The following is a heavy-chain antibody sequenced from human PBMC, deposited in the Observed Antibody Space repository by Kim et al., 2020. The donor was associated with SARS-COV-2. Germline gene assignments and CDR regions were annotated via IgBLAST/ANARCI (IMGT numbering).Heavy chain of an antibody. V-gene: IGHV5-51*01. J-gene: IGHJ5*02. CDR1: GYNFTMYW. CDR3: ARTALRGGNCWFEP. CDR2: IYPGDSDT. D-gene: IGHD3-10*01. Sequence: GESLKISCKGSGYNFTMYWIAWVRQMPGKGLEWMGMIYPGDSDTRYSPSFQGPVTFSVDNSISTAYLQWRSLKASDTAMYFCARTALRGGNCWFEPWGQ.